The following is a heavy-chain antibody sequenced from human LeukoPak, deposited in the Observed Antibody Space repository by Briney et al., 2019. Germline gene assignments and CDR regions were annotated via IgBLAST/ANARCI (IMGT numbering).Heavy chain of an antibody. J-gene: IGHJ6*03. CDR1: GFTFSSYG. CDR3: AKLASEVGVTDYYYYMDV. D-gene: IGHD1-26*01. Sequence: GGSLRLSCAASGFTFSSYGMHWVRQAPGKGLEWVAVISYDGSNKYYADSVKGRFTISRDNSKNTLYLQMNSLRAEDMAVYYCAKLASEVGVTDYYYYMDVWGKGTTVTVSS. CDR2: ISYDGSNK. V-gene: IGHV3-30*18.